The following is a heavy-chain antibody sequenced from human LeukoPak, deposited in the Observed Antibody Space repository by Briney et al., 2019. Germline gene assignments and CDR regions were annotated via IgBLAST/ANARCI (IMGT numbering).Heavy chain of an antibody. CDR2: ISYDGSNK. Sequence: GGSLRLSCAASGFTFSSYAMHWVRQAPGKGLEWVAVISYDGSNKYYADSVKGRFTISRDNSKNTLYLQMNSLTAEDTAVYYCARDTKTMVRGVIANWGQGTLVTVSS. D-gene: IGHD3-10*01. CDR1: GFTFSSYA. CDR3: ARDTKTMVRGVIAN. V-gene: IGHV3-30*04. J-gene: IGHJ4*02.